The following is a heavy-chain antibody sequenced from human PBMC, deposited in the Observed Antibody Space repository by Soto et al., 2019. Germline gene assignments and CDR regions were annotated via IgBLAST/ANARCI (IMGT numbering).Heavy chain of an antibody. CDR3: ARIRIVVVVEAHSHAFDI. J-gene: IGHJ3*02. CDR1: GFTVSSNY. D-gene: IGHD2-15*01. Sequence: HPGGSLRLSCAASGFTVSSNYMSWVRQAPGKGLEWVSVIYSGGSTYYADSVKGRFTISRDNSKNTLYLQMNSLRAEDTAVYYCARIRIVVVVEAHSHAFDIWGQGTMVTVS. CDR2: IYSGGST. V-gene: IGHV3-66*01.